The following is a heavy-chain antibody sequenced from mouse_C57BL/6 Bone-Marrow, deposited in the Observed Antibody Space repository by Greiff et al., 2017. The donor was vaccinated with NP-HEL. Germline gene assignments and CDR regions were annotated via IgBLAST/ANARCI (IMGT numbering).Heavy chain of an antibody. Sequence: EVKVVESGGGLVKPGGSLKLSCAASGFTFSSYTMSWVRQTPEKRLEWVATISGGGGNTYYPDSVKGRFTISRDNAKNTLYLQMSSLRSEDTALYYCARLLRHYFDYWGQGTTLTVSS. J-gene: IGHJ2*01. CDR1: GFTFSSYT. CDR2: ISGGGGNT. D-gene: IGHD1-2*01. V-gene: IGHV5-9*01. CDR3: ARLLRHYFDY.